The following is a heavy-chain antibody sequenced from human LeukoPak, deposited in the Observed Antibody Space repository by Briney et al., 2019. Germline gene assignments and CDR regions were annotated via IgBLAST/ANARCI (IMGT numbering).Heavy chain of an antibody. CDR2: IKQDGSEK. D-gene: IGHD5-24*01. CDR3: AREMATITSWFDP. CDR1: GFTFSSYW. Sequence: PGGSLRLSCAASGFTFSSYWMSWVRQAPGKGLEWVANIKQDGSEKYYVDSVKGRFTISRDNAENSLYLQMNSLRAEDTAVYYCAREMATITSWFDPWGQGTLVTVSS. V-gene: IGHV3-7*01. J-gene: IGHJ5*02.